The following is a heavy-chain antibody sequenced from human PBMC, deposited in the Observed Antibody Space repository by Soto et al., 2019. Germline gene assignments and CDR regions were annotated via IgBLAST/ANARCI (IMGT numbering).Heavy chain of an antibody. CDR3: AREPTQIYYYYGMDV. J-gene: IGHJ6*02. CDR2: IYYSGST. V-gene: IGHV4-30-4*01. CDR1: GGSISSGDYY. Sequence: LSLTCTVSGGSISSGDYYWSWIRQPPGKGLEWIGYIYYSGSTYYNPSLKSRVTISVDTSKNQFSLKLSSVTAADTAVYYCAREPTQIYYYYGMDVWGQGTTVTVSS.